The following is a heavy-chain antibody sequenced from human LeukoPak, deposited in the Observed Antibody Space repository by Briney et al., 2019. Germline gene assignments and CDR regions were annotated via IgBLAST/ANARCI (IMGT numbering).Heavy chain of an antibody. V-gene: IGHV3-21*01. CDR3: ARDRFIVGATTLREGGPDY. CDR1: GFTFSRYC. D-gene: IGHD1-26*01. J-gene: IGHJ4*02. Sequence: PGGSLRLSCAASGFTFSRYCMNWVRQAPGKGLEWVSSISGGRSYTSYADSVKGRFTISRDNAKNSLYLQMDSLRAEDTAVYYCARDRFIVGATTLREGGPDYWGQGTLVTVSS. CDR2: ISGGRSYT.